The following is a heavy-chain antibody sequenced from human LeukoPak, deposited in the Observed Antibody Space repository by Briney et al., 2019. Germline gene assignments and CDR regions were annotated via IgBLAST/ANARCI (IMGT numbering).Heavy chain of an antibody. CDR3: ARVGRGKAAAGFGAFDI. J-gene: IGHJ3*02. D-gene: IGHD6-13*01. Sequence: GGSLRLSCAASGFTFSSYIMNWVRQAPGKGLEWVSYISSSGSTIYYADSVKGRFTISRDNAKNSLYLQMNSLRAEDTAVYFCARVGRGKAAAGFGAFDIWGQGTMVTVSS. V-gene: IGHV3-48*04. CDR2: ISSSGSTI. CDR1: GFTFSSYI.